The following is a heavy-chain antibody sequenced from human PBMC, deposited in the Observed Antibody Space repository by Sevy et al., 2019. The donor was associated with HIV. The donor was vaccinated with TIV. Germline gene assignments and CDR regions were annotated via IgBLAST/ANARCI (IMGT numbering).Heavy chain of an antibody. Sequence: GGSLRLSCTASGFTFSDYYMSWIRQAPGKGLEWVSDISTSSNYINYADSVKGRFTISRHNAKNSLYLQMNSLRAEDTAVYFCAIVRYNYGQHYFDYWGQGTLVTVSS. V-gene: IGHV3-11*06. D-gene: IGHD5-18*01. CDR3: AIVRYNYGQHYFDY. J-gene: IGHJ4*02. CDR2: ISTSSNYI. CDR1: GFTFSDYY.